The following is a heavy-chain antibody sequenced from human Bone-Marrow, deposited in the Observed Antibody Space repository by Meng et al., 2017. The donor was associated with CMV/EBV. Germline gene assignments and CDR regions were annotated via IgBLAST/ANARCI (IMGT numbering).Heavy chain of an antibody. CDR1: GATFSSYA. Sequence: SGATFSSYAISWVRQAPGQGLEWMGGIIPIFGTATYAQKFQGRVTITTDESTSTAYMELSSVTAADTAVYYCARASLVVPAAYPLGPWGQGTLVTVSS. J-gene: IGHJ5*02. CDR2: IIPIFGTA. CDR3: ARASLVVPAAYPLGP. D-gene: IGHD2-2*01. V-gene: IGHV1-69*05.